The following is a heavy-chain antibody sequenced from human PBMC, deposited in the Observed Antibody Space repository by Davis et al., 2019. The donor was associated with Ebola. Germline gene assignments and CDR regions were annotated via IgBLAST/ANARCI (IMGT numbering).Heavy chain of an antibody. Sequence: PGGSLRLSCAASGFTFSDYYMSWIRQAPGKGLEWVSYISSSGSTIYYADSVKGRFTISRDNAKNSLYLQMNSLRDEDTARYYCVRDCAKGVPGDSSQFDYWGQGTLVTVSS. CDR2: ISSSGSTI. CDR3: VRDCAKGVPGDSSQFDY. CDR1: GFTFSDYY. V-gene: IGHV3-11*04. D-gene: IGHD2-21*01. J-gene: IGHJ4*02.